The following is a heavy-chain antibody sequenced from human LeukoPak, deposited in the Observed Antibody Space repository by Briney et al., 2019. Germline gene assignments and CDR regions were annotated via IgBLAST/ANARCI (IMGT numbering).Heavy chain of an antibody. CDR2: ISYDGSNK. CDR1: GFTFSSYA. V-gene: IGHV3-30-3*01. Sequence: PGGSLRLSCAASGFTFSSYAMHWVRQAPGKGLEWVAVISYDGSNKYYADSVKGRFTISRDNSKNTLYLQMNSLRAEDTAVYYCARDLIIVGATTGLDYWGQGTLVTVSS. CDR3: ARDLIIVGATTGLDY. J-gene: IGHJ4*02. D-gene: IGHD1-26*01.